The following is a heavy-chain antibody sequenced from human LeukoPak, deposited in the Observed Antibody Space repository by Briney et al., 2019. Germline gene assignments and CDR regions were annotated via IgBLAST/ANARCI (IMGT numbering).Heavy chain of an antibody. CDR1: GFTFSSNY. J-gene: IGHJ3*02. CDR2: IYRDGTT. CDR3: AKRITVVARDAFDI. Sequence: GGSLRLSCAASGFTFSSNYMSWVRQAPGKGLEWVSVIYRDGTTYYSDSVKGRFTISRDNSKNTVYLQMNSLRAEDTAVYYCAKRITVVARDAFDIWGQGTMVTVSS. V-gene: IGHV3-53*01. D-gene: IGHD6-19*01.